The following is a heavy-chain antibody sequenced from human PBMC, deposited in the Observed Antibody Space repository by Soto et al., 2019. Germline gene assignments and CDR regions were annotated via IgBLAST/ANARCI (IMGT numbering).Heavy chain of an antibody. CDR2: TNWKSDI. D-gene: IGHD3-16*01. V-gene: IGHV3-9*01. J-gene: IGHJ4*02. Sequence: PVGSLRLSCAVSGFTFDDNAMHWVRQAPEKGLEWVSGTNWKSDIGYADSVKGRFTISRDNAENSLYLQMNSLRAEDTALYYCAISQDRGGRTTFIYWGQGTQVTVSS. CDR1: GFTFDDNA. CDR3: AISQDRGGRTTFIY.